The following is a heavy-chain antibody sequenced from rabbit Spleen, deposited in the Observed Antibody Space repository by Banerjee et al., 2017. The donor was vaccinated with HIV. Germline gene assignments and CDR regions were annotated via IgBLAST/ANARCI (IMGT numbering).Heavy chain of an antibody. CDR2: IYGATGSSA. CDR3: ARAANNIGYCAGL. Sequence: QSLEESGGGLVQPEGSLTLTCKASGFSFSSNYYMCWVRQAPGKGLELIACIYGATGSSAWYANWAKGRFTISKTSSTTVTLQMTSLTVADTATYWCARAANNIGYCAGLWGPGTLVTVS. J-gene: IGHJ4*01. D-gene: IGHD1-1*01. V-gene: IGHV1S40*01. CDR1: GFSFSSNYY.